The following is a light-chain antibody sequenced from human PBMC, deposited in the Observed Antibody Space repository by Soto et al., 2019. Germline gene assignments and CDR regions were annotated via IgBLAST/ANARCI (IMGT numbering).Light chain of an antibody. CDR2: ENN. V-gene: IGLV1-40*01. J-gene: IGLJ1*01. CDR1: SSNIGAGYE. CDR3: QSYDSSLSGYV. Sequence: QAVVTQPPSVSEAPGQRVTISCTGSSSNIGAGYEAHWYQQVPGTAPKLLIYENNNRPSGVPDRFSGSKSGTSASLAITGLQAEDEAEYHCQSYDSSLSGYVFGTGTKVTVL.